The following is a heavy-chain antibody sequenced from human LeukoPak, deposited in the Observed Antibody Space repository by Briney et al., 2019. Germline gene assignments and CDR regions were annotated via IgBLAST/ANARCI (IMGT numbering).Heavy chain of an antibody. J-gene: IGHJ5*02. D-gene: IGHD4-17*01. Sequence: GGSLRLSCAASGFTFSSYSMNWVRQAPGKGLEWVSAISGDSRYIYYADSVRGRFTISRDNAENSLYLQMRSLRVEDTAVYYCAKTGYGDYVSIDWFDPWGQGTLVTVSS. CDR3: AKTGYGDYVSIDWFDP. CDR2: ISGDSRYI. CDR1: GFTFSSYS. V-gene: IGHV3-21*01.